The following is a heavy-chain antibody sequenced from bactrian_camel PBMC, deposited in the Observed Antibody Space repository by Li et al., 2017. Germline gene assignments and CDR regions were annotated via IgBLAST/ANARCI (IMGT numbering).Heavy chain of an antibody. Sequence: QVQLVESGGGSVQAGGSLSLSCAVSGDRYRSMCMSWVRQAPGKGLEWVSTVNNDGLRSEYSDSVKGRFAFSRDNAENTLYLQMYSLKCEDSAMNYFAAYAYIHDQGAPLVRGYAISTAGVRGPRSPSP. CDR2: VNNDGLRS. V-gene: IGHV3S1*01. CDR3: AAYAYIHDQGAPLVRGYAISTA. J-gene: IGHJ4*01. D-gene: IGHD5*01. CDR1: GDRYRSMC.